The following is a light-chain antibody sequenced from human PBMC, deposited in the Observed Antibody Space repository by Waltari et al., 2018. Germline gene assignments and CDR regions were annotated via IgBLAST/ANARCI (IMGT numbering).Light chain of an antibody. Sequence: ETVVTQSPATLSVSPGERVTLSCRASQNINRNLAWYQQKPGQAPRLLIYGASTRATGIPDRFSGSWSRTEFTLTISSLHSEDFAVYYCHQNNDWPLWTFGQGTKVEIK. V-gene: IGKV3-15*01. CDR3: HQNNDWPLWT. CDR1: QNINRN. CDR2: GAS. J-gene: IGKJ1*01.